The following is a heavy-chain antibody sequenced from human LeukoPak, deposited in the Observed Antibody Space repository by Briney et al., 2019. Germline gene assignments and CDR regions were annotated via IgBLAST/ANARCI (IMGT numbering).Heavy chain of an antibody. CDR2: IHYSGST. CDR3: ARLVWLGESPGSWFDS. D-gene: IGHD3-10*01. Sequence: SDNLSVTCWVSGGSSTSQFWGWIRQTPGKGLEWIGYIHYSGSTNYNPSLKSRVTISPDTSKNQLFLKLNSVTAAGTAVYYCARLVWLGESPGSWFDSWGQGTLVTVSS. CDR1: GGSSTSQF. J-gene: IGHJ5*01. V-gene: IGHV4-59*11.